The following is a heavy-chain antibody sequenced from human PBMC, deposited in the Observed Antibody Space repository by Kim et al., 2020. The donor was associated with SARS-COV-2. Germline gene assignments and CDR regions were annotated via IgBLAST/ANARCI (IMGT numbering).Heavy chain of an antibody. V-gene: IGHV1-3*01. Sequence: ASVKVSCKASGYTFSNYAIHWVRQAPGQRLECMGWIIGGNGNTYYSPKFQGRVTFTRDTSATTAYMELSSLRSEDTAVYYCAIGGGPGLGYWGQGTLVTVSS. J-gene: IGHJ4*02. CDR2: IIGGNGNT. CDR1: GYTFSNYA. CDR3: AIGGGPGLGY. D-gene: IGHD2-15*01.